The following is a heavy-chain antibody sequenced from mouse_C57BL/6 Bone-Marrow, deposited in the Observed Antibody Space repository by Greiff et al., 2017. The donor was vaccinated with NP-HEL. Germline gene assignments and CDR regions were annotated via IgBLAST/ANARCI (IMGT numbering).Heavy chain of an antibody. V-gene: IGHV1-82*01. J-gene: IGHJ4*01. CDR3: ASCNYGYYAMDY. CDR2: IYPGDGDT. CDR1: GYAFSSSW. D-gene: IGHD2-1*01. Sequence: QVQLKESGPELVKPGASVKISCKASGYAFSSSWMNWVKQRPGKGLEWIGRIYPGDGDTNYNGKFKGKATLTADKSPSTAYMQLSSLTSEDSAVYFCASCNYGYYAMDYWGQGTSVTVSS.